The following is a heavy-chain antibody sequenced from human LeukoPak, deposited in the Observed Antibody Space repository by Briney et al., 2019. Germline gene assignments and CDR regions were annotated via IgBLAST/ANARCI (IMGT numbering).Heavy chain of an antibody. CDR2: ISGSGGST. CDR1: GFILGSEA. V-gene: IGHV3-23*01. CDR3: AKVEGDTAMQRD. J-gene: IGHJ4*02. Sequence: GRSMRLSSAAFGFILGSEAMSWVRQVDGEVLGWVSSISGSGGSTYYADSVKGRFTISRDNSKNTLYLQMNSLRAEDTAVYYCAKVEGDTAMQRDWGQGTLVTVSS. D-gene: IGHD5-18*01.